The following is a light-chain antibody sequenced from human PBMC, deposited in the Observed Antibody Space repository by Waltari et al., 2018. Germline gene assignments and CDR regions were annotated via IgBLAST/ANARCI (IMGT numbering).Light chain of an antibody. CDR1: SSDVGSYNR. V-gene: IGLV2-18*02. J-gene: IGLJ1*01. CDR3: SSYTSSSTWV. CDR2: EVS. Sequence: QSALTQPPSVSGSPGQSVTISCTGTSSDVGSYNRVSWYQPPQDTAPKLIIYEVSDRPSGVPDRFSGSKSANTAFLTISGLQAEDEADYFCSSYTSSSTWVFGTGTKVTVL.